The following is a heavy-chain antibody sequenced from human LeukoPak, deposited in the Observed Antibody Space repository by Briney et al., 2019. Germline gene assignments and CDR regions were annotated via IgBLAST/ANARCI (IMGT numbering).Heavy chain of an antibody. CDR2: ISGSGGST. J-gene: IGHJ4*02. Sequence: GGSLRLSCTASAFTFSNYAMSWVRQAPGKGLEWVSGISGSGGSTYYADSVKGRFTISRDNSKNTLYLQMNSLRAEDTAVYYCAKGDDYFDYWGQGTLVTVSS. CDR1: AFTFSNYA. CDR3: AKGDDYFDY. V-gene: IGHV3-23*01. D-gene: IGHD3-3*01.